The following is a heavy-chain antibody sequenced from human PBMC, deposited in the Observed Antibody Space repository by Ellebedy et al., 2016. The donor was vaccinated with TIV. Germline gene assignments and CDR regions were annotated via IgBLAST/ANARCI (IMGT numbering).Heavy chain of an antibody. D-gene: IGHD4-17*01. V-gene: IGHV3-7*01. CDR3: ATDGSYGDHLFPQHAFTT. CDR1: GFSFTSYW. J-gene: IGHJ3*02. CDR2: IRQDGSEK. Sequence: GESLKISCAVSGFSFTSYWMSWVRQVPGKGLEWVANIRQDGSEKYYVDSVKGRFTISRDNTNNSLFLQMNSLRAEDTAVYYCATDGSYGDHLFPQHAFTTWGQGTMVSVSS.